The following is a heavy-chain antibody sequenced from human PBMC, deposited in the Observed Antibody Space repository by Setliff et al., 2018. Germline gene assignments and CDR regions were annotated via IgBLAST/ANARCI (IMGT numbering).Heavy chain of an antibody. D-gene: IGHD3-16*01. Sequence: PSETLSLTCSVSGNSISNGDYYWNWIRQSPGKGLEWIGVISDGRNTHYNPSLKSRTTISVDTSKNQFSLRLTSVTAADTAVYFCARALAYLRGSTFGPDAFDFWGQGTMVTVSS. V-gene: IGHV4-30-4*01. J-gene: IGHJ3*01. CDR2: ISDGRNT. CDR3: ARALAYLRGSTFGPDAFDF. CDR1: GNSISNGDYY.